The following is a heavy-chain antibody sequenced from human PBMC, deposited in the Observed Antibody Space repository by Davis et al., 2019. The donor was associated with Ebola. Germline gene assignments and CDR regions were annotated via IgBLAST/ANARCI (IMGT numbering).Heavy chain of an antibody. CDR1: GFTFSSSW. D-gene: IGHD3-22*01. J-gene: IGHJ4*02. Sequence: GESLKLSCAASGFTFSSSWMHWVRHVSGKGLVWVSRTNGDGTNIRYEDSVKGRFTISRDNAKNTLYLEMKSLRVEDTAVYYCASGYEWPHSLRYWGQGTLVTVSS. V-gene: IGHV3-74*01. CDR2: TNGDGTNI. CDR3: ASGYEWPHSLRY.